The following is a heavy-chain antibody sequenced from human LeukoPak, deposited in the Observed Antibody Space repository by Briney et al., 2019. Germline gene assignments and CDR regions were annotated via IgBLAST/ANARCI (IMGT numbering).Heavy chain of an antibody. D-gene: IGHD6-13*01. CDR2: IYYTGST. CDR1: GGSISSSSYY. J-gene: IGHJ4*02. V-gene: IGHV4-39*07. CDR3: ASHPAYISSWPYNC. Sequence: SETLSLSCTGSGGSISSSSYYWGWIRQPPGKGLEWIGNIYYTGSTYYNPSLKSRVTISVDTSKNQFSLKLSSVTAADTAVYYCASHPAYISSWPYNCWGQGTLVTVSS.